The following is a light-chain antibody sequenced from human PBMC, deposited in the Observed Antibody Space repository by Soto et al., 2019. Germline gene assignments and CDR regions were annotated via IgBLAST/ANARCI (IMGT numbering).Light chain of an antibody. CDR2: GAS. CDR3: QQYNNWPQT. J-gene: IGKJ1*01. V-gene: IGKV3-15*01. Sequence: VLTQSPATLSVSPGERATLSCRASQSVATNLAWYQQRPGQAPSLLIYGASKRAIGLPARFSGSGSGTEFTLTITSLQSEDFAVYYCQQYNNWPQTFGQGTKVEIK. CDR1: QSVATN.